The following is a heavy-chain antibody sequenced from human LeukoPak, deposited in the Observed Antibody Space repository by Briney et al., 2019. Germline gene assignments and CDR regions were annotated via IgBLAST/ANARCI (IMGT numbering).Heavy chain of an antibody. D-gene: IGHD3-22*01. CDR2: ISYDGSNK. Sequence: PGGSLRLSCAASGFTFSSYGMHWVRQAPGKGLEWVAVISYDGSNKYYADSVKGRFTISRDNSKNTLYLQMNSLRAEDTAVYYCAKESSRGYYPDYWGQGTLVTVSS. CDR3: AKESSRGYYPDY. V-gene: IGHV3-30*18. J-gene: IGHJ4*02. CDR1: GFTFSSYG.